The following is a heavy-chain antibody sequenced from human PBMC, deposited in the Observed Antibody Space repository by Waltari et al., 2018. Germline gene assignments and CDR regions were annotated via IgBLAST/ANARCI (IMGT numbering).Heavy chain of an antibody. V-gene: IGHV3-23*01. Sequence: EVQLLESGGGLVQPGGSLRLPCAASGFAFSSYAKSWVRQAPGKGLEWVSAIGGGGGSTYYADSVKGRFTISRDNSKNTLYLQMNSLRAEDTAVYYCAKDRTGSKFDPWGQGTLVTVSS. J-gene: IGHJ5*02. CDR3: AKDRTGSKFDP. CDR2: IGGGGGST. D-gene: IGHD3-10*01. CDR1: GFAFSSYA.